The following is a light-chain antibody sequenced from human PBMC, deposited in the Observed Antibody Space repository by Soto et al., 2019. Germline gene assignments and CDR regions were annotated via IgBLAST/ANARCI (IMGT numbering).Light chain of an antibody. Sequence: QSALTQPASVSGSPGQSITIACTGTSSDVGSYNLVSWYQQRPGKAPKLIIYEVSKRPSGVSIRISAYKSGNTASLTIYGLQAEYASDYYCCSYARSGTYVFGTGTKLTV. CDR1: SSDVGSYNL. CDR2: EVS. J-gene: IGLJ1*01. CDR3: CSYARSGTYV. V-gene: IGLV2-23*02.